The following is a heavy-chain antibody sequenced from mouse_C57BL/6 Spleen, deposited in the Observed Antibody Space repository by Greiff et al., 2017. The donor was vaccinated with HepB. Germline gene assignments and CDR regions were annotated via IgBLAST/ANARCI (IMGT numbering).Heavy chain of an antibody. Sequence: QVQLQQPGAELVRPGTSVKLSCKASGYTFTSYWMHWVKQRPGQGLEWIGVIDPSDSYTNYNQKFKGKATLTVDTSSSTPYMQLSSLTSEDSAVYYCARGENGYYVYFDVWGTGTTVTVSS. CDR3: ARGENGYYVYFDV. D-gene: IGHD2-3*01. CDR2: IDPSDSYT. J-gene: IGHJ1*03. CDR1: GYTFTSYW. V-gene: IGHV1-59*01.